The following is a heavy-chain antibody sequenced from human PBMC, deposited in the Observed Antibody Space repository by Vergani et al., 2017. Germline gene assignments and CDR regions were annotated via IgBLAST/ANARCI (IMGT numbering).Heavy chain of an antibody. V-gene: IGHV7-4-1*02. J-gene: IGHJ6*02. CDR3: ARAPRYLAAAGTYYYYYGMDV. D-gene: IGHD6-13*01. CDR2: INTNTGNP. Sequence: QVQLVQSGSELKKPGASVKVSCKASGYTFTSSAMNWVRQAPGQGLEWMGWINTNTGNPTYAQGFTGRFVFSLDTSVSTAYLQISSLKAEDTAVYYCARAPRYLAAAGTYYYYYGMDVWGQGTTVTVSS. CDR1: GYTFTSSA.